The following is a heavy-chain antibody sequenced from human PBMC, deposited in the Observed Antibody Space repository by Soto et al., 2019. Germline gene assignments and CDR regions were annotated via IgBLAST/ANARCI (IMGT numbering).Heavy chain of an antibody. Sequence: QMQLVESGGGVVQPGRSLRLSCAASGFSFKTYAMNWVRQAPGKGLEWVAAISYDGSNQYYSDSVKGRFAISRDNSKDTLYLQLNRLKTEDTYMYFCAKVSTAMVNGESDYWGQGTLVIVSS. V-gene: IGHV3-30*18. D-gene: IGHD2-2*01. CDR1: GFSFKTYA. CDR2: ISYDGSNQ. J-gene: IGHJ4*02. CDR3: AKVSTAMVNGESDY.